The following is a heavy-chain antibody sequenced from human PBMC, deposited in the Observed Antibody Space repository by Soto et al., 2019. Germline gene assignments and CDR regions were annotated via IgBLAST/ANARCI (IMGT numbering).Heavy chain of an antibody. V-gene: IGHV1-69*08. Sequence: QVQLVQSGAEVKKPGSSVKVSCKASGGTFSSYTISWVRQAPGQGLEWMGRIIPILGIANYAQKFQGRVTITADKSTRKVYMELSSLRSEDTAVYYCAREGGTGTTDYWGQGTLVTVSS. J-gene: IGHJ4*02. CDR2: IIPILGIA. CDR3: AREGGTGTTDY. D-gene: IGHD1-1*01. CDR1: GGTFSSYT.